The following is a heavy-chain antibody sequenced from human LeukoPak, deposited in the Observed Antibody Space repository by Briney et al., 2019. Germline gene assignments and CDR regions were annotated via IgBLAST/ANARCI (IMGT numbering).Heavy chain of an antibody. Sequence: GGSLRLSCAASGFTFDDYAMHWVRQAPGKGLEWVSRISWNSGSIGYADSVKGRFTISRDNAKNSLYLQMNSLRAEDTALYYCAKGGDYGDYRNWFDPWGQGTLVTVSS. D-gene: IGHD4-17*01. V-gene: IGHV3-9*01. J-gene: IGHJ5*02. CDR2: ISWNSGSI. CDR3: AKGGDYGDYRNWFDP. CDR1: GFTFDDYA.